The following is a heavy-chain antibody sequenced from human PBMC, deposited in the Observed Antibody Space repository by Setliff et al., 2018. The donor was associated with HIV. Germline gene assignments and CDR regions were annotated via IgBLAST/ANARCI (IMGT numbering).Heavy chain of an antibody. V-gene: IGHV1-69*06. D-gene: IGHD3-10*01. CDR1: GGTFSSYA. J-gene: IGHJ4*01. Sequence: SVKVSCKASGGTFSSYAINWVRQAPGQGLEWMGRIIFIFGTANYAQKFRGRVTITADKSTSTAYMEVNSLRFEDTAVYYCARVFYYSAGSYSLDYWGQETLVTVLL. CDR3: ARVFYYSAGSYSLDY. CDR2: IIFIFGTA.